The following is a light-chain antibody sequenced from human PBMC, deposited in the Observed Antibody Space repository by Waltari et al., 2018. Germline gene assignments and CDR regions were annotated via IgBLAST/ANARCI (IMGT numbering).Light chain of an antibody. V-gene: IGLV3-25*03. CDR1: AWPNQS. CDR3: QSADSSDTHVV. Sequence: SYELTQPPSVSVSPGQTARITLSGDAWPNQSAYWYQQKPGQAPVLVINKDTESPSGIPERFSGSSSGTKVTLTISGVQAEDEADYYCQSADSSDTHVVFGGGTKLTVL. CDR2: KDT. J-gene: IGLJ2*01.